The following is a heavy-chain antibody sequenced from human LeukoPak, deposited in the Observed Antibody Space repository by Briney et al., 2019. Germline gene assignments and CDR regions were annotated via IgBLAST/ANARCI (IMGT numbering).Heavy chain of an antibody. J-gene: IGHJ5*02. Sequence: SETLSLTCAVCGGSFSGYFWIWIRQPPGKGLEWMGEINPSGRTNYNPSLKSRVTISVDTSKNQFSLKVNSVTAADTALYYWARGGRGVPTARRFKPANWFDPWGQGTLVTIFS. D-gene: IGHD2-2*01. CDR3: ARGGRGVPTARRFKPANWFDP. V-gene: IGHV4-34*01. CDR2: INPSGRT. CDR1: GGSFSGYF.